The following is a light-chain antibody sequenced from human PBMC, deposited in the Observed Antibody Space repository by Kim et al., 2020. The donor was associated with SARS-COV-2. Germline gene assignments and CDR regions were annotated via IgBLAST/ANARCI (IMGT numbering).Light chain of an antibody. V-gene: IGKV3-11*01. CDR2: DTS. Sequence: GERATVPGRARQSVNGRGSWYQQRPGQARRLLMDDTSNRATGIPARCRGSGSGTDFTLTISSLEAEDLAVYYCQQRRSWPVTFGGGTKVDIK. J-gene: IGKJ4*01. CDR3: QQRRSWPVT. CDR1: QSVNGR.